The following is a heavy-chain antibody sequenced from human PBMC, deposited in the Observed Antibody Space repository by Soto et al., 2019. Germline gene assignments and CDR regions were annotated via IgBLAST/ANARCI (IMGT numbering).Heavy chain of an antibody. J-gene: IGHJ6*02. Sequence: SETLSLTCTVSGGSISSGGYYWSWFRQHPGKGLEWIGYIYYSGSTYYNPSLKSRVTISVDTSKNQFSLKLSSVTAADTAVYYCARAFPRLDYYGMDVWGQGTTVT. CDR1: GGSISSGGYY. D-gene: IGHD3-22*01. V-gene: IGHV4-31*03. CDR3: ARAFPRLDYYGMDV. CDR2: IYYSGST.